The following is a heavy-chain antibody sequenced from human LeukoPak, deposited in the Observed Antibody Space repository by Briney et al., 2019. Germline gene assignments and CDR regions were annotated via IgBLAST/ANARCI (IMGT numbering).Heavy chain of an antibody. Sequence: GGSLRLSCAASGFIFTNYAMNWVRQAPGKGLEWVSAISGSGGSTYYADSVKGRFTISRDNSKNTLYLQMNSLRPEDTAVYYCARLFRVVVPAANTHFDYWGQGTLVTVSS. J-gene: IGHJ4*02. CDR1: GFIFTNYA. D-gene: IGHD2-2*01. CDR2: ISGSGGST. CDR3: ARLFRVVVPAANTHFDY. V-gene: IGHV3-23*01.